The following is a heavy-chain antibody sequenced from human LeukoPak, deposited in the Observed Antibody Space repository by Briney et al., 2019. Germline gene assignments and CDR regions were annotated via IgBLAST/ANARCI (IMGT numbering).Heavy chain of an antibody. CDR3: ANQFVDTVVAAFDY. Sequence: PGGSLRLSCAASGCTFSNYAMSWVRQAPGKGLEWVSVITGSGGTTYFADSVKGRFTISRDNSKNMLYLQMNSVRAEDPAVYYCANQFVDTVVAAFDYWGQGTLVIVSS. J-gene: IGHJ4*02. D-gene: IGHD2-15*01. V-gene: IGHV3-23*01. CDR1: GCTFSNYA. CDR2: ITGSGGTT.